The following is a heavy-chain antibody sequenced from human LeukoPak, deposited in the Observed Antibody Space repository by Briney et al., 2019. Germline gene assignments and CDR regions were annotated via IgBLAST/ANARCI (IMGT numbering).Heavy chain of an antibody. CDR3: ARDNGNYPPFDF. D-gene: IGHD4-11*01. V-gene: IGHV1-18*01. J-gene: IGHJ4*02. Sequence: ASVTVSCKASGYTFTSYGISWVRQAPGQGLEWMGWISAYNGNTNYAQKLQGRVTMTTDKSTSTAYMELRSLRSDDTAVYYCARDNGNYPPFDFWGQGTLVSVSS. CDR1: GYTFTSYG. CDR2: ISAYNGNT.